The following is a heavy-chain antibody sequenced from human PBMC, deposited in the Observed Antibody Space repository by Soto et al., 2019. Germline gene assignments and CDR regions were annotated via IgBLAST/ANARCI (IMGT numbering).Heavy chain of an antibody. D-gene: IGHD2-15*01. J-gene: IGHJ4*02. CDR3: ARDGYCSGGSCYSVPVFDY. Sequence: GGSLRLSCTASGFTFTIYGMHWVRQAPGKGLEWVAVIWYDGSNKYYADSVKGRFTISRDNSKNTLYLQMNSLRAEDTAVYYCARDGYCSGGSCYSVPVFDYWGQGTLVTVSS. V-gene: IGHV3-33*08. CDR2: IWYDGSNK. CDR1: GFTFTIYG.